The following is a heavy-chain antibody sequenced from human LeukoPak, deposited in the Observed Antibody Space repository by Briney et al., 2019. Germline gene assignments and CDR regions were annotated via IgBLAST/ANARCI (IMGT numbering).Heavy chain of an antibody. Sequence: SGGSLRLSCAAFGFTFSSYAMSGVRQAPGKGLVWVSAISGSGISTYYADSVKGRFTISRDNSKNTLYLQMNSLRAEDTAVYYCARGGGWSAIDYWGQGTLVTVSS. CDR1: GFTFSSYA. CDR3: ARGGGWSAIDY. CDR2: ISGSGIST. V-gene: IGHV3-23*01. J-gene: IGHJ4*02. D-gene: IGHD2-15*01.